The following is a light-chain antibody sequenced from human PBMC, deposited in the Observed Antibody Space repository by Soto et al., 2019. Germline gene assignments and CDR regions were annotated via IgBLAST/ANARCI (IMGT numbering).Light chain of an antibody. V-gene: IGKV1-5*03. Sequence: DIQMTQSPSTLSASVGDRVTITCRASQDISAWLAWYQQKPGKPPNPVLYKATALETGVPSRFSGSGSGTEFTLTISSLQPDDFTTYYCQQYSAFPWTFGQGTKVEI. J-gene: IGKJ1*01. CDR2: KAT. CDR3: QQYSAFPWT. CDR1: QDISAW.